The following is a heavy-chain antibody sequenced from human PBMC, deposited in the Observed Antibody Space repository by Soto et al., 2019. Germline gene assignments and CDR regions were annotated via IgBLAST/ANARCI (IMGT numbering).Heavy chain of an antibody. CDR2: ISTSGTT. V-gene: IGHV4-4*07. D-gene: IGHD3-10*01. Sequence: SETLSLTCTVSGASISSYFWTWIRQPAGKGLDWIGRISTSGTTNYNPSLKSRVTMSVDTSKNHFSLNLSSVTAADTAVYYCAKGPQAGYYDSGTFYSSVPWGQGTLVTVSS. CDR3: AKGPQAGYYDSGTFYSSVP. CDR1: GASISSYF. J-gene: IGHJ5*02.